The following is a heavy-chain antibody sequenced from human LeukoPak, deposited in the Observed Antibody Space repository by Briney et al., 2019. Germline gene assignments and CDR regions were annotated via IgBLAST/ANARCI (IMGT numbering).Heavy chain of an antibody. CDR2: IYYSGST. D-gene: IGHD3-3*02. J-gene: IGHJ4*02. Sequence: PSETLSLTCTVSGGSISSSSYYWGWIRQPPGKGLEWIGSIYYSGSTYYNPSLKSRVTISVDTSKNQFSLKLSSVTAADTAVYYCARGLPRRAFFDYWGQGTLVTVSS. CDR3: ARGLPRRAFFDY. CDR1: GGSISSSSYY. V-gene: IGHV4-39*07.